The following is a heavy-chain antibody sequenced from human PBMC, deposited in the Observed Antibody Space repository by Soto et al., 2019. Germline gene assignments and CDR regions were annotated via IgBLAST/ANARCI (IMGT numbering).Heavy chain of an antibody. CDR1: GYTLGKFW. CDR2: LNGDGSDT. J-gene: IGHJ6*02. V-gene: IGHV3-74*01. D-gene: IGHD2-15*01. CDR3: GASAADV. Sequence: GCMGLASLAYGYTLGKFWVHWVRQAPGKGPEWVSILNGDGSDTRYADSVKGRFTISRDNAKNTLYLQMNSLRAEDTAVYYCGASAADVWGQGTQVTVYS.